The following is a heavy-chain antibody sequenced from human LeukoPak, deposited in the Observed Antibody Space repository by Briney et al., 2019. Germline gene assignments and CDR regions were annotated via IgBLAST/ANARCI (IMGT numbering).Heavy chain of an antibody. V-gene: IGHV4-61*02. CDR3: ARDGRYSGYDWDY. J-gene: IGHJ4*02. CDR1: GGSISSGSYY. Sequence: SETLSLTCTVSGGSISSGSYYWSWIRQPAGKGLEWIGRIDTSGSTNYNPSLKSRVTMSVDTSKNQFSLKLSSVTAADTAVYYCARDGRYSGYDWDYWGQGTLVTVSS. CDR2: IDTSGST. D-gene: IGHD5-12*01.